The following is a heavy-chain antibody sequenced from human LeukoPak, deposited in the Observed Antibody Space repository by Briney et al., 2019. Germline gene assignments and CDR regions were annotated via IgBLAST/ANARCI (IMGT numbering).Heavy chain of an antibody. V-gene: IGHV4-4*07. J-gene: IGHJ4*02. D-gene: IGHD6-19*01. Sequence: SETLSLTCTVSGDSISSYYWSWIRQPAGKGLEWIGRIYTSGSTNYNPSFKSRVTMSVDTSKNQFSLKLSSVTAADTAIYYCARDGRAGSLFAYWGQGTLVTVSS. CDR3: ARDGRAGSLFAY. CDR2: IYTSGST. CDR1: GDSISSYY.